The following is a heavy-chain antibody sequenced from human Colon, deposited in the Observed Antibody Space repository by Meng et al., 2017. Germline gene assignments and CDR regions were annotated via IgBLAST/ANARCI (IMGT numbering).Heavy chain of an antibody. CDR2: ISWNSGSI. Sequence: SLKISCAASGFTFDDYAMHWVRQAPGKGLEWVSGISWNSGSIGYADSVKGRFTISRDNAKNSLYLQMNSLRAEDTALYYCAKDGGGYGSGSYYPDWGQGTLVTGSS. D-gene: IGHD3-10*01. J-gene: IGHJ4*02. V-gene: IGHV3-9*01. CDR3: AKDGGGYGSGSYYPD. CDR1: GFTFDDYA.